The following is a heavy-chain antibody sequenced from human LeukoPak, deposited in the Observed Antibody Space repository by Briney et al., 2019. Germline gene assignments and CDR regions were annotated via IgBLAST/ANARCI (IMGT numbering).Heavy chain of an antibody. CDR2: IYTSGST. J-gene: IGHJ4*02. D-gene: IGHD2-15*01. V-gene: IGHV4-4*07. CDR1: GDSISSYY. CDR3: ARGAYCSGGSCYSPNLHFDY. Sequence: PSETLSLTCTVSGDSISSYYWSWIRQPAGKGLEWIGRIYTSGSTNYNPSLKSRVTMSVDTSKNQFSLKLSSVTAADTAVYYCARGAYCSGGSCYSPNLHFDYWGQGTLVTVSS.